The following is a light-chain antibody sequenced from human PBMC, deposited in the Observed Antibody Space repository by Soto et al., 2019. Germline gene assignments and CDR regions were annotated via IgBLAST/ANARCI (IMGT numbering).Light chain of an antibody. J-gene: IGKJ1*01. CDR1: QNISTY. CDR2: GAS. CDR3: QQTYNTPRT. V-gene: IGKV1-39*01. Sequence: DIQMTQSPSSLSASVGDRVTITCRASQNISTYLNWYQQKPGKAPTLLIYGASSFHSGVPSRFSGSGSGTDFTLTISSLQTEDFATYYCQQTYNTPRTFGQGPKVEI.